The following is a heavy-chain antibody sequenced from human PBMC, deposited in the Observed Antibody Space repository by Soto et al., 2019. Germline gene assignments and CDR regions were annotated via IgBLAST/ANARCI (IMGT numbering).Heavy chain of an antibody. CDR1: GFTFSSYA. J-gene: IGHJ6*02. CDR2: ISYDGSNK. Sequence: GGSLRLSCAASGFTFSSYAMHWVRQAPGKGLEWVAVISYDGSNKYYADSVKGRFTISRDNSKSTLYLQMNSLRAEDTALYYCAKGRSYYYYYGVDVWGQGTSVTVSS. CDR3: AKGRSYYYYYGVDV. V-gene: IGHV3-30-3*01.